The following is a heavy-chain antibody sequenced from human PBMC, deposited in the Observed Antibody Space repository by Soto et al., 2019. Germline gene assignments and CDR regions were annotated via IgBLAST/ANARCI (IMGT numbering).Heavy chain of an antibody. V-gene: IGHV1-18*01. CDR2: ISAYNGNT. D-gene: IGHD6-6*01. J-gene: IGHJ3*02. Sequence: ASVKVSCKASGYTFTSYGISWVRQAPGQGLEWMGWISAYNGNTNYAQKLQGRVTMTTDTSTSTAYMELRSLRSDDTAVYYCAWDYRIAARPLDAFDIWGQGTMVTVSS. CDR1: GYTFTSYG. CDR3: AWDYRIAARPLDAFDI.